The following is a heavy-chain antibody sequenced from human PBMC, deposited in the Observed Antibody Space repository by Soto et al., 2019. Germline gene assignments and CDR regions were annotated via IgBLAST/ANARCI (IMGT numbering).Heavy chain of an antibody. CDR3: ARGPGITMVRGVMPREYYYYYMDV. CDR2: INAGNGNT. D-gene: IGHD3-10*01. V-gene: IGHV1-3*01. J-gene: IGHJ6*03. CDR1: GYTFTSYA. Sequence: ASVKVSCKASGYTFTSYARHWVRQVPGQRLEWMGWINAGNGNTKYSQKFQGRVTITRDTSASTAYMELSSLRSEDTAVYYCARGPGITMVRGVMPREYYYYYMDVWGKGTTVTVSS.